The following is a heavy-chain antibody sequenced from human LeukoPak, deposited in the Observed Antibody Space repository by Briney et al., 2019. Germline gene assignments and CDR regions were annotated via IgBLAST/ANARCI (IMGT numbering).Heavy chain of an antibody. CDR1: GFTFSSYA. V-gene: IGHV3-23*01. Sequence: GGSLRLSCAASGFTFSSYAMSWVRQAPGKGLEWVSAISGSGGSTYYADSVKGRFTISRDNSKNTLYLQMNSLRAEDTAVYYCAKVVVRGVIIGQPFDYWGQGTLVTVSS. CDR2: ISGSGGST. D-gene: IGHD3-10*01. J-gene: IGHJ4*02. CDR3: AKVVVRGVIIGQPFDY.